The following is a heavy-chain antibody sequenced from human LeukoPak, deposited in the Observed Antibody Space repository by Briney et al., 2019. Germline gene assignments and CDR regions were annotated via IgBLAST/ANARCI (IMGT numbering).Heavy chain of an antibody. D-gene: IGHD1-1*01. CDR3: ARRYSTRNSFDS. J-gene: IGHJ4*02. CDR1: GFTFSSYP. V-gene: IGHV3-64*01. CDR2: ISSCGGST. Sequence: GGSLSLSSAASGFTFSSYPMHCVREAPGKGREYVSAISSCGGSTHYASSVKGRFSISRDNSKNTLYVQMGSLRGEDTALYFCARRYSTRNSFDSWGQGTLVTVSS.